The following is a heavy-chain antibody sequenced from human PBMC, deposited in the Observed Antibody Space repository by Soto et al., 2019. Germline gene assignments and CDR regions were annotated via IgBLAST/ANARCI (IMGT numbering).Heavy chain of an antibody. J-gene: IGHJ3*02. D-gene: IGHD4-17*01. V-gene: IGHV5-10-1*01. CDR2: IDPSDSYT. CDR3: ARQLYSDVDAFDI. CDR1: GYSFTSYW. Sequence: PRDSLKISCKGSGYSFTSYWISWVLQMPGKGLEWMGRIDPSDSYTNYSPSFQGHVTISADKSISTAYLQWSSLKASDTAMYYCARQLYSDVDAFDIWGQGTMVT.